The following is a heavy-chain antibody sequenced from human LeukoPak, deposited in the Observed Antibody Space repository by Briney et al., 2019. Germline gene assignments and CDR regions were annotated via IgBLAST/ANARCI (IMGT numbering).Heavy chain of an antibody. CDR2: ISGDVGST. D-gene: IGHD6-19*01. CDR1: GFIFDNYA. CDR3: ARESETSGWYDY. J-gene: IGHJ4*02. V-gene: IGHV3-43*02. Sequence: GGSLRLSCAAPGFIFDNYAIHWVRQAPGKGLEWVSLISGDVGSTFYADSVRGRFTISRDNTRKSLSLQMSSLRSEDTALYYCARESETSGWYDYWGQGTLVTVSS.